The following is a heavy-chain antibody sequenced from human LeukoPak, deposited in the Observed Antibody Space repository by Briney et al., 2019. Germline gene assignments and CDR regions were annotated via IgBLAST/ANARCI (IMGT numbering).Heavy chain of an antibody. CDR2: MNPNSGNT. CDR1: GYTFTSYD. CDR3: ARVFSGWYYYYYMDV. Sequence: ASVKVSCKASGYTFTSYDINWVRQATGQGPEWMGWMNPNSGNTGYAQKFQGRVTMTRNTSISTAYMELSSLRSEDTAVYYCARVFSGWYYYYYMDVWGKGTTVTISS. V-gene: IGHV1-8*01. J-gene: IGHJ6*03. D-gene: IGHD6-19*01.